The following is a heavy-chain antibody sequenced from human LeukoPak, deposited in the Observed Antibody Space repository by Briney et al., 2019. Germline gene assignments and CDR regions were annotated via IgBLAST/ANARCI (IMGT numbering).Heavy chain of an antibody. V-gene: IGHV3-21*01. J-gene: IGHJ3*02. CDR3: ARYPTSSGYLETQSVDAFDI. D-gene: IGHD3-22*01. Sequence: GGSLRLSYAASGFTFSSYSMNWVRQAPGKGLEWVSSISSSSSYIYYADSVKGRFTISRDNAKNSLYLQMNSLRAEDTAVYYCARYPTSSGYLETQSVDAFDIWGQGTMVTVSS. CDR2: ISSSSSYI. CDR1: GFTFSSYS.